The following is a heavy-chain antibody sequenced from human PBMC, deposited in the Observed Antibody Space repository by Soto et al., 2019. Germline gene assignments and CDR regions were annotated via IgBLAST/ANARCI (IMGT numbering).Heavy chain of an antibody. CDR1: GFTFSSYS. Sequence: LRLSCAASGFTFSSYSMNWVRQAPGKGLVWISRIMNDSSTTNYADSVKGRFTVSRDNAKKTMFLQMNNLRAEDTAVYYCATWRGGYTYGLDHWGQGTPVTVSS. D-gene: IGHD5-18*01. CDR3: ATWRGGYTYGLDH. J-gene: IGHJ4*02. CDR2: IMNDSSTT. V-gene: IGHV3-74*01.